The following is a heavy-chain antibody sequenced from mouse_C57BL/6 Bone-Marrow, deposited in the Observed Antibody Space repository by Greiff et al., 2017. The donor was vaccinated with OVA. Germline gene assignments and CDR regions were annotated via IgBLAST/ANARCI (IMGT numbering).Heavy chain of an antibody. V-gene: IGHV1-81*01. Sequence: VQLQQSGAELARPGASVKLSCKASGYTFTSYGISWVKQRTGQGLEWIGEIYPRSGNTYYNEKFKGKATLTADKSSSTAYMELRSLTSEDSAVYFCARGDYGSSYVGFDYWGQGTTLTVSS. J-gene: IGHJ2*01. CDR1: GYTFTSYG. CDR2: IYPRSGNT. CDR3: ARGDYGSSYVGFDY. D-gene: IGHD1-1*01.